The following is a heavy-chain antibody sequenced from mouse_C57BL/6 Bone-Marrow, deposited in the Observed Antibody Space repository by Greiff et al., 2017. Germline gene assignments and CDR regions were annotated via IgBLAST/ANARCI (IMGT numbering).Heavy chain of an antibody. V-gene: IGHV5-4*01. J-gene: IGHJ1*03. CDR2: ISDGGSYT. CDR1: GFTFSSYA. CDR3: ARDRQFITTVDWYFDV. Sequence: EVKLMESGGGLVKPGGSLKLSCAASGFTFSSYAMSWVRQTPEKRLEWVATISDGGSYTYYPDNVKGRFTISRDKAKNNLYLQMSHLKSEDTAMYYCARDRQFITTVDWYFDVWGTGTTVTVSS. D-gene: IGHD1-1*01.